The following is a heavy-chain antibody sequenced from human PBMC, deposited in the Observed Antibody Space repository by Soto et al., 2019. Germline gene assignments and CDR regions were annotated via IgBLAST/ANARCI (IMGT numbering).Heavy chain of an antibody. CDR1: GFTFSSYG. CDR2: IWYDGSNK. CDR3: ARVQYSYGPSRDYYYYGMDV. J-gene: IGHJ6*02. D-gene: IGHD5-18*01. Sequence: GGSLRLSCAASGFTFSSYGMHWVRQAPGKGLEWVAVIWYDGSNKYYADSVKGRFTISRDNSKNTLYLQMNSLRAEDTAVYYCARVQYSYGPSRDYYYYGMDVWGQGTTVTVSS. V-gene: IGHV3-33*01.